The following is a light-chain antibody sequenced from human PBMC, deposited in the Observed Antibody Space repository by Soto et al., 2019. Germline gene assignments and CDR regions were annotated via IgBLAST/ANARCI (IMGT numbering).Light chain of an antibody. V-gene: IGLV4-69*01. CDR2: LNSDGSH. J-gene: IGLJ2*01. Sequence: QPVLTQSPSASASLGASVKLTCTLSSGHSSSAIAWHQQQPEKGPRYLMKLNSDGSHSKGDGIPDRFSGSRSGAERYLTISSLQSEDEADYYCQTWGTGIVVFGGGTKVTVL. CDR3: QTWGTGIVV. CDR1: SGHSSSA.